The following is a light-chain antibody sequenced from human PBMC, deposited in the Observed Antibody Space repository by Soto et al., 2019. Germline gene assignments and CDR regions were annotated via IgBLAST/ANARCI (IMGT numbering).Light chain of an antibody. CDR2: GAS. CDR1: HSININS. J-gene: IGKJ5*01. Sequence: EIVLTQSPGTLSLSPWERATLSCRASHSININSLAWYQQKPGQAPRLLISGASSRATGIPDRFSGSGSGTDFTLTIGRLEPEDFAVYFCQQYANSPITFGQGTRLEIK. CDR3: QQYANSPIT. V-gene: IGKV3-20*01.